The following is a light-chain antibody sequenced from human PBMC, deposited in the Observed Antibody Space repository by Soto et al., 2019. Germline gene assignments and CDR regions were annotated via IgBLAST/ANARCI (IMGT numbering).Light chain of an antibody. CDR3: SSYTSSSTGV. CDR2: DVS. CDR1: SSDVGAYNY. V-gene: IGLV2-14*03. Sequence: QSALTQPASVSGSPGQSITISCTGTSSDVGAYNYVSWYQQHPGKAPKLMIYDVSSRPSGVSDRFSGSKSGNTASLTISGLQAEDEADYYCSSYTSSSTGVFSGGTKVTVL. J-gene: IGLJ3*02.